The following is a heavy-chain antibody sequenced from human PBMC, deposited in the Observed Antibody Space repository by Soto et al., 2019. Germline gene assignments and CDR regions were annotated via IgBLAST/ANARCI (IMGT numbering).Heavy chain of an antibody. V-gene: IGHV4-59*08. D-gene: IGHD1-26*01. J-gene: IGHJ4*02. CDR2: IYYSGTTT. CDR1: GGSISSYY. CDR3: ARLGGSYAVPHFDY. Sequence: SETLSLTCPVSGGSISSYYWSWIRQPPGKGLEWMGYIYYSGTTTNYNPSLKSRVTLSVDTSKNQFSLKLSSVTAADTAVYYCARLGGSYAVPHFDYWGQGTLVTVAS.